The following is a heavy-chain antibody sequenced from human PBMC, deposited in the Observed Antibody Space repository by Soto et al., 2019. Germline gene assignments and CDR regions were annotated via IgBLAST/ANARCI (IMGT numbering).Heavy chain of an antibody. Sequence: GGSLRLSCAASGLTFSLYAMTWVRQAPGKGLEWVSAISGSGGSTYYADSVKGRFTISRDNSKNTLYLQMNSLRGEDTAVYYCAKLSGAGDTANWGQGTLVTVSS. CDR3: AKLSGAGDTAN. V-gene: IGHV3-23*01. J-gene: IGHJ4*02. CDR1: GLTFSLYA. CDR2: ISGSGGST. D-gene: IGHD5-18*01.